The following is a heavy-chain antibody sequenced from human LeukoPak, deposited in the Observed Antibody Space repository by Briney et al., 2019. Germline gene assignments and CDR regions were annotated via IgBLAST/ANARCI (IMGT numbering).Heavy chain of an antibody. J-gene: IGHJ4*02. CDR1: GDSISSDY. CDR3: ARSYTSSWYWGY. D-gene: IGHD6-13*01. Sequence: SETLSLTCTVSGDSISSDYWSWIRHPPGKGLEWIGYIYYSGSTNYNPSLKSRVTISVDTSKNQFSLELSSVTAADTAVYYCARSYTSSWYWGYWGQGTLVTVSS. V-gene: IGHV4-59*01. CDR2: IYYSGST.